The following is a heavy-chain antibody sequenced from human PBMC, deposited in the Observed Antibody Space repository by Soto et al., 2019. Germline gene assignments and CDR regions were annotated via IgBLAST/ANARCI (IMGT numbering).Heavy chain of an antibody. V-gene: IGHV3-9*01. CDR2: INWNSGNI. CDR1: GFTFDDYA. J-gene: IGHJ4*02. D-gene: IGHD6-13*01. CDR3: AKDVSSTTLYYFDS. Sequence: EVQLVESGGHFVQPGRSLRLSCAASGFTFDDYAMHWVRQAPGKGLEWVSAINWNSGNITYADSVRGRFTISRDNAKNSLYLQMNSLRAEDTAFYYCAKDVSSTTLYYFDSWGQGTLVTVSS.